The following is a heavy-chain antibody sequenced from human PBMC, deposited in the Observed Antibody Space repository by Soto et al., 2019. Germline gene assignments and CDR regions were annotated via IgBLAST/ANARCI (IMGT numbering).Heavy chain of an antibody. D-gene: IGHD4-17*01. CDR2: IYYSGST. CDR1: GSSIRSYY. CDR3: TRVGGYYGDYPNFDY. J-gene: IGHJ4*02. Sequence: SETLSLTCSVSGSSIRSYYWSWIRQPPGKGLEWIGNIYYSGSTNYNPSLKSRVIISVDSSKSQFSLRLNSLTAADTAVYYCTRVGGYYGDYPNFDYWGKGALVTVSS. V-gene: IGHV4-59*01.